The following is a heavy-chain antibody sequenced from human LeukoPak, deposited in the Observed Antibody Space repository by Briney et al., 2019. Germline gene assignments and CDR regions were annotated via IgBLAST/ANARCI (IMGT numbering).Heavy chain of an antibody. J-gene: IGHJ3*02. D-gene: IGHD3-16*02. CDR2: IKSKTDGGTT. CDR1: GFTFSNAW. V-gene: IGHV3-15*01. CDR3: TTDRYGNAFDI. Sequence: GGTLRLSCAASGFTFSNAWLSWVRQAPGKGLEWVGRIKSKTDGGTTDYAAPVKGRFTISRDDSKNTLYLQMNSLKTEDTAVYYCTTDRYGNAFDIWGQGTMVTVSS.